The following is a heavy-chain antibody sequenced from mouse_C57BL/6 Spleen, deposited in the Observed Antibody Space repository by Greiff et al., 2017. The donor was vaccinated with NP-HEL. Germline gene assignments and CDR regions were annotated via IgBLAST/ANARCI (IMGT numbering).Heavy chain of an antibody. CDR3: ARHVEGFDGAMDY. J-gene: IGHJ4*01. CDR2: ISNGGGST. V-gene: IGHV5-12*01. Sequence: EVKLVESGGGLVQPGGSLKLSCAASGFTFSDYYMYWVRQTPEKRLEWVAYISNGGGSTYYPDTVKGRFTISRDNAKNTLYLQMSRLKSEDTAMYYCARHVEGFDGAMDYWGQGTSVTVSS. CDR1: GFTFSDYY.